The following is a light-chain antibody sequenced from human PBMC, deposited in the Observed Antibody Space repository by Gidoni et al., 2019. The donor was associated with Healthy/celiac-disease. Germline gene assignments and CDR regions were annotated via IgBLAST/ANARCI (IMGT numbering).Light chain of an antibody. Sequence: EIVLTQSPRTLSLSPGERATLSCRASQSVSSSYFTWYQQKPGQAPRLLIYGASSRATGIPDRFSGSGSGTDFTLTISRLEPEDFAVYYCQQYCSSPMCSFGQGTKLEIK. V-gene: IGKV3-20*01. CDR2: GAS. J-gene: IGKJ2*04. CDR1: QSVSSSY. CDR3: QQYCSSPMCS.